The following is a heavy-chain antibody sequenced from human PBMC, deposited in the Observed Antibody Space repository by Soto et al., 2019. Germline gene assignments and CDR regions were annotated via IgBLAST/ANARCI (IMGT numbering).Heavy chain of an antibody. D-gene: IGHD1-7*01. V-gene: IGHV3-30-3*01. CDR3: ARDPSITGTKGGYYFDY. CDR2: ISYDGSNK. CDR1: GFTFSNYA. Sequence: GGSLRLSCAASGFTFSNYAMHWVRQAPGKGLEWVAVISYDGSNKYFADSVKGRFTISRDYSKNTLYLQMNSLRAEDTAVYYCARDPSITGTKGGYYFDYWGQGTLVTASS. J-gene: IGHJ4*02.